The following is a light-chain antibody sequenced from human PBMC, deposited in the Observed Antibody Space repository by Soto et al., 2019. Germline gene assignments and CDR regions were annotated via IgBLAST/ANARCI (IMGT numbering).Light chain of an antibody. CDR1: QSVSSS. CDR3: HQYGGSPIT. J-gene: IGKJ5*01. CDR2: GTS. V-gene: IGKV3-20*01. Sequence: EVVVTQPPDTLSLSPGETATLSCRASQSVSSSVAWYQHKPGQSPTLLMSGTSNRASGVPVRFSGSGSGTDFTLSITRLEPEDFALYYCHQYGGSPITFGLGTRLEI.